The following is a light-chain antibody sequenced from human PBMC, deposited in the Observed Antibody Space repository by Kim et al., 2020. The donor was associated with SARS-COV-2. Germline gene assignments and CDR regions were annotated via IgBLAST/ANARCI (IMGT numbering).Light chain of an antibody. Sequence: EIVLTQSPVTLSLSPGERATLSCGASQSVGSYLAWYQQKPGQAPRLLIYGASNRATGIPARFSGSGSGTDFTLTISSLEPEDFAVYYCQQRGNWPYTFGQGTKLEI. CDR1: QSVGSY. J-gene: IGKJ2*01. V-gene: IGKV3-11*01. CDR2: GAS. CDR3: QQRGNWPYT.